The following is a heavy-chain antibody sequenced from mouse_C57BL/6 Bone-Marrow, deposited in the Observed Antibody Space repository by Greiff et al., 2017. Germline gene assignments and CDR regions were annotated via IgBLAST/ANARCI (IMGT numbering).Heavy chain of an antibody. J-gene: IGHJ2*01. CDR2: INPNYGTT. CDR3: ARLLYYDYDEGFDY. D-gene: IGHD2-4*01. CDR1: GYSFTDYN. Sequence: EVKLMESGPELVKPGASVKISCKASGYSFTDYNMNWVKQSNGKSLEWIGVINPNYGTTSYNQKFKGKATLTVDQSSSTAYMQLNSLTSEDSAVYYCARLLYYDYDEGFDYWGQGTTLTVSS. V-gene: IGHV1-39*01.